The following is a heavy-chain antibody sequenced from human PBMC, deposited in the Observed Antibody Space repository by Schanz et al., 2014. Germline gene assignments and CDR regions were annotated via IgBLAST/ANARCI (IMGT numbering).Heavy chain of an antibody. V-gene: IGHV3-48*01. CDR2: ISASGGTT. J-gene: IGHJ2*01. D-gene: IGHD1-26*01. Sequence: EVHLVESGGGLVQPGGSLRLSCAASGFCFSSYSMNWVRQAPGKGLEWVSAISASGGTTYYADSVKGRFTISRDNAKNSLYLEMNSLRADDTAVYYCARNRGSGGQNWYFDLWGRGTLVTVSS. CDR3: ARNRGSGGQNWYFDL. CDR1: GFCFSSYS.